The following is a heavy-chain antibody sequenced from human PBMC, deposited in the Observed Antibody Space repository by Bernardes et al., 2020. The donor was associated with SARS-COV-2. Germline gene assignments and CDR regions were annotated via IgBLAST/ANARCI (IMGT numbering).Heavy chain of an antibody. V-gene: IGHV6-1*01. CDR2: TYYRSKWSN. CDR1: GDSVSGTRVA. J-gene: IGHJ6*02. Sequence: SHPLSLTCAISGDSVSGTRVAWTWIRQTPSRGLEWLGRTYYRSKWSNDYATSVESRISIIPDPSKNQFSLHLTSVTPEDTAVYYCARVKLLGRGMDVWGQGTTVTVSS. D-gene: IGHD3-16*01. CDR3: ARVKLLGRGMDV.